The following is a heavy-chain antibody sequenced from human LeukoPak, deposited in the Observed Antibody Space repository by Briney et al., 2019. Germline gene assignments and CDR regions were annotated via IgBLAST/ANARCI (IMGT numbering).Heavy chain of an antibody. J-gene: IGHJ4*02. CDR1: GFTFSSYG. CDR3: AKISGSSWSVFGGFDH. CDR2: IRYDGSNK. D-gene: IGHD6-13*01. V-gene: IGHV3-30*02. Sequence: GGSLRLSCAASGFTFSSYGMHWVRQAPGKGLEWVAFIRYDGSNKYYADSVKGRFTISRDNSKNTLYLQMNSLRAEDTAVYYCAKISGSSWSVFGGFDHWGQGTLVTVSS.